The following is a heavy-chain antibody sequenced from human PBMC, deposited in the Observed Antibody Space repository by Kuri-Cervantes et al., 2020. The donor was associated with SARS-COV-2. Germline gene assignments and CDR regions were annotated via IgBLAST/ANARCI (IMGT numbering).Heavy chain of an antibody. J-gene: IGHJ6*02. CDR3: ARGGVGSSWASPLDYYYYYGMDV. D-gene: IGHD6-13*01. V-gene: IGHV3-30-3*01. CDR1: GFTFSSYA. CDR2: ISYDGSNK. Sequence: GESLKISCAASGFTFSSYAMHWVRQAPGKGLEWVAVISYDGSNKYYADSVKGRFTISRDNSKNTLYLQMNSLRAEDTAVYYCARGGVGSSWASPLDYYYYYGMDVWGQGTTVTVSS.